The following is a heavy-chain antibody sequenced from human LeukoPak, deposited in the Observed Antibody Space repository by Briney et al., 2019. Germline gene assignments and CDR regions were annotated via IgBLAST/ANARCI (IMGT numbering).Heavy chain of an antibody. CDR3: ASSCDWYAVS. Sequence: GGSLRLSCAASGFTFSIYSMNWVRQAPGKGLEWISYITGSSSPIYYADSVKGRFTISRDNAKNSLYLQMNSLRAEDTAMYYCASSCDWYAVSWGQGTLVTVSS. CDR1: GFTFSIYS. V-gene: IGHV3-48*01. CDR2: ITGSSSPI. J-gene: IGHJ4*02. D-gene: IGHD6-19*01.